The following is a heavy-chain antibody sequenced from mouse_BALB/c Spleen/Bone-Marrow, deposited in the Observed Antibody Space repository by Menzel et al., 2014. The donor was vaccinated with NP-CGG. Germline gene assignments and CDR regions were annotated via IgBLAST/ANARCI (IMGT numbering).Heavy chain of an antibody. V-gene: IGHV1-82*01. Sequence: VQLAESGPELVKPGASVKISCKASGYAFSSSWMNWVKQRPGQGLEWIGRIYPGDGDTNYNGKFKGKATLTADKSSSTAYMQLSSLTSVDSAVYFCVRGGNYRFDYWGQGTTLTVSS. CDR1: GYAFSSSW. J-gene: IGHJ2*01. CDR2: IYPGDGDT. CDR3: VRGGNYRFDY. D-gene: IGHD2-1*01.